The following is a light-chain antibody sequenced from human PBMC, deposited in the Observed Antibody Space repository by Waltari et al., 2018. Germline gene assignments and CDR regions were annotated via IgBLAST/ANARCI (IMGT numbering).Light chain of an antibody. CDR1: ETVLTW. CDR2: KAS. CDR3: LQYHSYSK. J-gene: IGKJ2*01. Sequence: DIHMTQSPSTLSASVGDSVTITCRASETVLTWLAWYQQKPGQAPKLLIYKASSLESGVPSRFSGSAPGTEFTLTISSLQPDDSATYYCLQYHSYSKFGQGTKLEIK. V-gene: IGKV1-5*03.